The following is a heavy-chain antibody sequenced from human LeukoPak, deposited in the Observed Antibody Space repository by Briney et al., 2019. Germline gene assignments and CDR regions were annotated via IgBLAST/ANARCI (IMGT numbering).Heavy chain of an antibody. V-gene: IGHV1-18*01. CDR2: INAYNGNT. D-gene: IGHD3-10*01. J-gene: IGHJ4*02. Sequence: ASVKVSCKASGYTFTSYGISWVRQAPGQGLEWMGWINAYNGNTNYAQKLQGRVTMTTDTSTSTAYMELRSLRSDDTAVYYCARDLEMGYYYGSGSYFVARFDYWGQRTLVTVSS. CDR3: ARDLEMGYYYGSGSYFVARFDY. CDR1: GYTFTSYG.